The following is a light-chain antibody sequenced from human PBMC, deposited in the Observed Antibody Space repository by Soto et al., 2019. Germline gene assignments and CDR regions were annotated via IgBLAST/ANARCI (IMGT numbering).Light chain of an antibody. J-gene: IGLJ1*01. CDR2: DVS. Sequence: QSALTQPRSVSGSPGQSITISCTGTSSDVGGYNYVSWYRQHPGKAPKLMIYDVSKRPSGVPDRLSGSKSGNTASLTISGLQADDEADYYCCSYAGSYTHYVFGTGTKLTVL. CDR3: CSYAGSYTHYV. CDR1: SSDVGGYNY. V-gene: IGLV2-11*01.